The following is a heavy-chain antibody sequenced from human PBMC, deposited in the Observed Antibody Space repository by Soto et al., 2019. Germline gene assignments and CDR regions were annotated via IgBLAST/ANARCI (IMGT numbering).Heavy chain of an antibody. V-gene: IGHV3-23*01. CDR2: ISGSGGST. CDR3: AKGSGLRDGYNQGGY. Sequence: EVQLLESGGGLVQPGGSLRLSCAASGFTFSSYAMSWVRQAPGKGLEWVSAISGSGGSTYYADSVKGRFTISRDNSKNTLYLQMNSLRAEDTAVFYCAKGSGLRDGYNQGGYWGQGTLVTVSS. CDR1: GFTFSSYA. J-gene: IGHJ4*02. D-gene: IGHD5-12*01.